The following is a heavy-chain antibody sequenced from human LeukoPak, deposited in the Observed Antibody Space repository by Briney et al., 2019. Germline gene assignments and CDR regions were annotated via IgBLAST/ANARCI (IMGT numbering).Heavy chain of an antibody. Sequence: SETLSLTCAVYGGSFSGYYWSWIRQPPGKGLEWIGEINHSGSTNYNPSLKSRVTISVDTSKNQFSLKLSSVTAADTAVYYCARAKKYNWNDGAFDIWGQGTMVTVSS. CDR3: ARAKKYNWNDGAFDI. J-gene: IGHJ3*02. V-gene: IGHV4-34*01. CDR1: GGSFSGYY. CDR2: INHSGST. D-gene: IGHD1-20*01.